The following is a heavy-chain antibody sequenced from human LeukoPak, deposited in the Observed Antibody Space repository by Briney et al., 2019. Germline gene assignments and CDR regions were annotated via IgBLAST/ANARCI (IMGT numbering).Heavy chain of an antibody. V-gene: IGHV3-7*01. D-gene: IGHD2-2*01. CDR3: ARESPQLLYIDY. CDR2: IKQDGSEK. CDR1: GFTFSSYW. Sequence: PGGSLRLSCAVSGFTFSSYWMSWLRQAPGKGLEWVANIKQDGSEKYYVDSVKGRFTISRDNAKNSLYLQMNSLRAEDTAVYYCARESPQLLYIDYWGQGTLVTVSS. J-gene: IGHJ4*02.